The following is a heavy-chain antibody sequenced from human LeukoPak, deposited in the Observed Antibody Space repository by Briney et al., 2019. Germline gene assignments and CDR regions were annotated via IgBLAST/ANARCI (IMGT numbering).Heavy chain of an antibody. CDR3: ARAPNYDFWSGYLDY. CDR1: GYSIRSGDY. CDR2: IYHSGST. V-gene: IGHV4-38-2*02. J-gene: IGHJ4*02. D-gene: IGHD3-3*01. Sequence: SETLSLTCTVSGYSIRSGDYWGWIRQPPGKGLEWIGNIYHSGSTYYNPSLKSRVIISVDTSKNYFSLKLSSVTAADTAVYYCARAPNYDFWSGYLDYWGQGTLVTVSS.